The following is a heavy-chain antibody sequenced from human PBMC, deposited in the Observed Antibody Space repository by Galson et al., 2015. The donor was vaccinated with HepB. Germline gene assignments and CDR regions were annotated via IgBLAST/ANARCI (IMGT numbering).Heavy chain of an antibody. CDR1: GFTFSSYS. D-gene: IGHD1-1*01. CDR2: ISSSSSTI. V-gene: IGHV3-48*01. Sequence: SLRLSCAASGFTFSSYSMNWVRQAPGKGLEWVSYISSSSSTIYYADSVKGRFTISRDNAKNSLYLQMNSLRAEDTAVYYCASRTARYLDGMDVWGQGTTVTVSS. CDR3: ASRTARYLDGMDV. J-gene: IGHJ6*02.